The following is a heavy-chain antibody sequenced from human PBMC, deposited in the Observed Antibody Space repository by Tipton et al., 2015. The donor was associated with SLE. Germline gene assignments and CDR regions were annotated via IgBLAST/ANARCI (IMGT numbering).Heavy chain of an antibody. V-gene: IGHV4-61*10. J-gene: IGHJ6*03. CDR2: ASYSGSP. CDR3: ALRFRIEPHVYYCARADGSYFYYFMDV. CDR1: GVSISSASYY. Sequence: LRLSCTVSGVSISSASYYWNWIRQPAGKGLEWIVDASYSGSPNFNPSLKSRVTVSVDTSKDQISLRLSSVTAAPSDPRGPALRFRIEPHVYYCARADGSYFYYFMDVWGKGTTVTIYS. D-gene: IGHD3-10*01.